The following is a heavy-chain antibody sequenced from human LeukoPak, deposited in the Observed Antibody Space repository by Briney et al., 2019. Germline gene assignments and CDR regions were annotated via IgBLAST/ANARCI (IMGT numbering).Heavy chain of an antibody. CDR2: IGAGGTDT. Sequence: GGSLRLSCVGSGFSLSSYATSWVRQAPGKGLQWVAGIGAGGTDTYYADAVKGRFTISKDKSKNTLYLQMNSLRAEDTAVYHCAKXXXXXXXXWEXDLWGQGTLVTVXS. V-gene: IGHV3-23*01. CDR1: GFSLSSYA. D-gene: IGHD1-26*01. J-gene: IGHJ5*02. CDR3: AKXXXXXXXXWEXDL.